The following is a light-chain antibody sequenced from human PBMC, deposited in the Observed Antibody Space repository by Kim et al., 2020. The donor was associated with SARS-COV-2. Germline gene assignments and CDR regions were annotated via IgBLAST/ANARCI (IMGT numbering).Light chain of an antibody. J-gene: IGLJ2*01. CDR2: QDS. CDR1: KLGDKY. Sequence: VSVSPGQTASITCSGDKLGDKYACWYQQKPGQSPVLVIYQDSNRPSGIPERFSGSNSGNTATLTISGTQAMDEADYYCQAWDSSVVFGGGTQLTVL. CDR3: QAWDSSVV. V-gene: IGLV3-1*01.